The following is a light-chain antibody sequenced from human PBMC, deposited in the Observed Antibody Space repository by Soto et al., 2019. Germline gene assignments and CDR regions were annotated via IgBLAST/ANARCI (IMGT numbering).Light chain of an antibody. J-gene: IGKJ4*01. V-gene: IGKV1-5*01. CDR2: DAS. Sequence: MTQSPATLSVSPGERATLSCRASQSVSTWLAWYQQKPGKAPKFLIYDASSLESGVPSRFSGSGSGTEFTLTISSLQPEDIATYYCQQYDNLLTFGGGTKVDIK. CDR1: QSVSTW. CDR3: QQYDNLLT.